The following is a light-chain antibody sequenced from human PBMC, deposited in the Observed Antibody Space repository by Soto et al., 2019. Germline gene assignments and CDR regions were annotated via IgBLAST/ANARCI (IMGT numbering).Light chain of an antibody. Sequence: QSALTQPASVSGSPGQSVTISCTGTTSDVGGYISVSWYQQHPGKAPKLMIYEVSNRPSGVSNRFSGSKSGDTASLTISGLQAEDEADYYCSLYTSSSTYVFGTGTKLTVL. CDR3: SLYTSSSTYV. CDR1: TSDVGGYIS. CDR2: EVS. V-gene: IGLV2-14*01. J-gene: IGLJ1*01.